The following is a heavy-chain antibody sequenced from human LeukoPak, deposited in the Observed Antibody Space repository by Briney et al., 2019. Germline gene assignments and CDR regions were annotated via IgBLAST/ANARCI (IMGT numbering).Heavy chain of an antibody. J-gene: IGHJ5*02. V-gene: IGHV4-59*12. CDR3: ASSRWGFSP. CDR1: GASITSYY. CDR2: IYYSGST. Sequence: PSETLSPTCTLSGASITSYYWNWIRQPPGKGLEWIGYIYYSGSTNYNPSLKSRVTISVDTSKNQFSVKLSSVTVADTAVYYCASSRWGFSPWGQGTLLTVSS. D-gene: IGHD4-23*01.